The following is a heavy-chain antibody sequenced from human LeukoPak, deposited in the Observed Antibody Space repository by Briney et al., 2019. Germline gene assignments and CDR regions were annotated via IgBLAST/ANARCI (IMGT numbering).Heavy chain of an antibody. Sequence: SETLSPTCIVSRGSISSYYWSWIRQPPGKGLEWIGYIYYSGSTNYNASLKRRVTTSVDTSKNQFSLKLSSVTAADTAVYYCARLLAAAGSYYFDYWGPGTLVTVSS. V-gene: IGHV4-59*08. D-gene: IGHD6-13*01. CDR2: IYYSGST. CDR3: ARLLAAAGSYYFDY. CDR1: RGSISSYY. J-gene: IGHJ4*02.